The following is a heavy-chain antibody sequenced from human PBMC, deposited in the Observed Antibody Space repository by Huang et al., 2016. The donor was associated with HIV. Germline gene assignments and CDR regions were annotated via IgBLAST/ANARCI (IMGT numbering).Heavy chain of an antibody. J-gene: IGHJ3*02. D-gene: IGHD2-21*02. Sequence: GSELKKPGASVKVSCKASGYTFTNYGVHWVRQAPGQGLEWMGLINTDTGKPRYAQGLTWRFVFSLDTSVNTAYLQISSLKAADSAIYYCVRVRRVMDTYCVADCSTLEAFDIWGQGTVVTVSA. CDR3: VRVRRVMDTYCVADCSTLEAFDI. CDR2: INTDTGKP. CDR1: GYTFTNYG. V-gene: IGHV7-4-1*02.